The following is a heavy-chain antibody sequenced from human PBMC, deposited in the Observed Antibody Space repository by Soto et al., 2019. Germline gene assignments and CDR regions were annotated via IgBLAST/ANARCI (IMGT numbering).Heavy chain of an antibody. V-gene: IGHV3-48*03. D-gene: IGHD3-10*01. J-gene: IGHJ6*02. CDR1: GFTFSSYE. CDR2: ISSSGSTI. CDR3: ARDLTMVREPNYYGMDV. Sequence: EVQLVESGGGLVQPGGSLRLSCAASGFTFSSYEMNWVRQAPGKGLEWVSYISSSGSTIYYADSVKGRFTISRDNAKNSLYLQMNSLRAEDTAVYYCARDLTMVREPNYYGMDVWGQGTTVTVSS.